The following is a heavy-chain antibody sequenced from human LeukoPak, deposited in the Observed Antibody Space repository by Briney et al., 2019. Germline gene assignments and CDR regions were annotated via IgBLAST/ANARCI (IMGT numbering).Heavy chain of an antibody. CDR3: AHPGICSVTRSPPYYSSRRTL. V-gene: IGHV1-58*02. Sequence: SVKVSCKASGFTFTSSAMQWVRQARGQRLEWIGWIVVGSGNTNYAQKFQERVTITRDMSTSTAYMELSSLRSEDTAVYYCAHPGICSVTRSPPYYSSRRTLGAQGT. D-gene: IGHD2-2*01. CDR1: GFTFTSSA. J-gene: IGHJ4*02. CDR2: IVVGSGNT.